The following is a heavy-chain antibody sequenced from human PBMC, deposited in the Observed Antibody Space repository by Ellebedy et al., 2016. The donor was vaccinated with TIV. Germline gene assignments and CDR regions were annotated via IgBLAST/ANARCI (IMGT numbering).Heavy chain of an antibody. CDR3: ARAPRAGPDFDY. J-gene: IGHJ4*02. D-gene: IGHD6-13*01. Sequence: AASVKVSCKASGYTFTSYGISWVRQAPGQGLEWMGWISAYNGNTNYAQKLQGRVTITRDTSASTAYMELSSLRSEDTAVYYCARAPRAGPDFDYWGQGTLVTVSS. CDR2: ISAYNGNT. V-gene: IGHV1-18*01. CDR1: GYTFTSYG.